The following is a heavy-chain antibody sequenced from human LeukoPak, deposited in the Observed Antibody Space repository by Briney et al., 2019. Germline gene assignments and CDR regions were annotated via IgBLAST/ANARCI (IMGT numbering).Heavy chain of an antibody. V-gene: IGHV4-39*01. Sequence: PSETLSLTCAVSGGSISSNSYYWGWIRQPPGKGLEWIGSIYYSGSTYYNPSLKSRVTISVDTSKNQFSLKLSSVTAADTAVYYCARQIEGVRGVIMNLYYYYYMDVWGKGTTVTISS. D-gene: IGHD3-10*01. CDR3: ARQIEGVRGVIMNLYYYYYMDV. CDR2: IYYSGST. CDR1: GGSISSNSYY. J-gene: IGHJ6*03.